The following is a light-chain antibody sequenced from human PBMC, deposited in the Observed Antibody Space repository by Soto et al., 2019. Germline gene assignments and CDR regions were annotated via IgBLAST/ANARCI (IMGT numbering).Light chain of an antibody. J-gene: IGLJ1*01. CDR2: EVS. V-gene: IGLV2-18*02. CDR1: SSDVGSYNR. CDR3: SSFTSSSTYV. Sequence: QSVLTQAPSVSGSPGQAVAITSTGTSSDVGSYNRVAWYQQSPGTAPKLMIYEVSNRPSGVPDRFSGSKSGNTASLTISGLQAEDEADYYCSSFTSSSTYVFGTGTKVTVL.